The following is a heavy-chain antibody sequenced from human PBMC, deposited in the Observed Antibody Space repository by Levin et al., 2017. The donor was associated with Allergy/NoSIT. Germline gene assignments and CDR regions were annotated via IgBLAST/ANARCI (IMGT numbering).Heavy chain of an antibody. J-gene: IGHJ4*02. CDR1: GFTFSSYS. D-gene: IGHD4-17*01. CDR2: ISSSSSTI. Sequence: PGGSLRLSCAASGFTFSSYSMNWVRQAPGKGLEWVSYISSSSSTIYYADSVKGRFTISRDNAKNSLYLQMNSLRAEDTAVYYCARVPGTWGPTGYGDYPYYFDYWGQGTLVTVSS. CDR3: ARVPGTWGPTGYGDYPYYFDY. V-gene: IGHV3-48*01.